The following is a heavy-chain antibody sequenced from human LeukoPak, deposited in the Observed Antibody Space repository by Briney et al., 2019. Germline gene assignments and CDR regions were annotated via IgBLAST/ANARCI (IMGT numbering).Heavy chain of an antibody. J-gene: IGHJ3*02. D-gene: IGHD3-9*01. Sequence: SGGSLRLSCAASGFSVNTTYMTWVLQAPGKGLEWVSVLYSGGGAYYADSVKDRFTISRDYSQNTLLLQMNSLRAEDTALYFFFRQKTAYDIIEDAFDIWGQGTMVAVSS. CDR3: FRQKTAYDIIEDAFDI. V-gene: IGHV3-66*01. CDR2: LYSGGGA. CDR1: GFSVNTTY.